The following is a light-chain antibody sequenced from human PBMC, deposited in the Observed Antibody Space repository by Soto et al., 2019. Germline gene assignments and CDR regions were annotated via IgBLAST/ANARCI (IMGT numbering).Light chain of an antibody. CDR3: QSYDSSLRGDV. Sequence: QSVLTQPPSVSGAPGQRVTISCTGSSSNIGAGYDVHWYQQLPGTAPKLLIYGNSNRPSGVPDRFSGSKSGTSASLAITGLQAEDEADYYCQSYDSSLRGDVCGTGTKLTVL. J-gene: IGLJ1*01. V-gene: IGLV1-40*01. CDR1: SSNIGAGYD. CDR2: GNS.